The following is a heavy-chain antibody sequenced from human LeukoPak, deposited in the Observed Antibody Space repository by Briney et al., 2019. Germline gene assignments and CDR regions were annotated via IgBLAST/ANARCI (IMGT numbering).Heavy chain of an antibody. D-gene: IGHD5-24*01. J-gene: IGHJ4*02. CDR1: GFTSSSYG. CDR3: AKDRKAWLPYYSDY. V-gene: IGHV3-30*18. Sequence: GGSLRLSCAASGFTSSSYGMHWVRQAPGKGLEWVAVISYDGSNKYYADSVKGRFTISRDNSKNTLYLQMNSLRAEDTAVYYCAKDRKAWLPYYSDYWGQGTLVTVSS. CDR2: ISYDGSNK.